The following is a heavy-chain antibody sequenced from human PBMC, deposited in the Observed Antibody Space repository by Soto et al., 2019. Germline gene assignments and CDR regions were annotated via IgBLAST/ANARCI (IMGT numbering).Heavy chain of an antibody. CDR3: ARTLPSGCSDS. D-gene: IGHD6-19*01. Sequence: PSETLSLTCTVSGGSLTSYYWSWFRLPPGKGLEWIAYIYYSGTTNYNPSLKSRVTISVDTPKNQFSPELTSVTAADTAMYFCARTLPSGCSDSWGQGTLVTVSS. CDR1: GGSLTSYY. J-gene: IGHJ4*02. V-gene: IGHV4-59*01. CDR2: IYYSGTT.